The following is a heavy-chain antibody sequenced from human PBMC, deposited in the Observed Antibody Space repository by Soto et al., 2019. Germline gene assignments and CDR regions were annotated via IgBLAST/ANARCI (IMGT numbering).Heavy chain of an antibody. CDR2: IYYSGST. CDR3: ARDGSRYDFWSGPYYFDY. V-gene: IGHV4-59*01. D-gene: IGHD3-3*01. Sequence: SETLSLTCTVSGGSISTYYWSWIRQPPGKGLEWIGYIYYSGSTNYNPSLKSRVTISVDTSKNQFSQKLSSVSDADTAVFYCARDGSRYDFWSGPYYFDYWGQGTLVTVSS. J-gene: IGHJ4*02. CDR1: GGSISTYY.